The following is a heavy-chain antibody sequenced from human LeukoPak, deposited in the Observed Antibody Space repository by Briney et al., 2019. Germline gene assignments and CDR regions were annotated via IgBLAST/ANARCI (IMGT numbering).Heavy chain of an antibody. D-gene: IGHD3-10*01. Sequence: SETLSLTCTVSGGYISSYYWSWIRQPAGKGLEWIGRIYTSGSTNYNPSLKSRVTMSVDTSKNQFSLKLSPVTAADTAVYYCASEGYGSGSYYSAAWFDPWGQGTLVTVSS. J-gene: IGHJ5*02. CDR3: ASEGYGSGSYYSAAWFDP. CDR2: IYTSGST. V-gene: IGHV4-4*07. CDR1: GGYISSYY.